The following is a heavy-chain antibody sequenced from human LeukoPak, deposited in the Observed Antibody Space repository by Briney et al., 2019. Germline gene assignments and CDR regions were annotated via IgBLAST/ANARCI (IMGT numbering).Heavy chain of an antibody. D-gene: IGHD6-13*01. CDR1: GGSISSSSYY. J-gene: IGHJ4*02. CDR2: IYYSGST. CDR3: ARHGSMSNNWYNGFDS. V-gene: IGHV4-39*01. Sequence: SETLSLTCTVSGGSISSSSYYWGWIRQPPGKGLEWIGSIYYSGSTYYNPSLKSRVTISVDTSKNQFSLRLSSVTAADTAMYYCARHGSMSNNWYNGFDSWGQGAPVIVSS.